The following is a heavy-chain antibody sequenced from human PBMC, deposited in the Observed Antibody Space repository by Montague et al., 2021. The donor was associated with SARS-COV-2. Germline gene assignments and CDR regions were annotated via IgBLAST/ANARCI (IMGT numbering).Heavy chain of an antibody. V-gene: IGHV6-1*01. CDR1: GDSVSSNIAT. CDR3: ARMPVGSKYYFVF. CDR2: TYYRSKWYN. Sequence: CAISGDSVSSNIATWNWIRQSPSRGLEWLGRTYYRSKWYNDYAESVKSRITIDPDTSKHQFSLHLNSVTPEDTAVYYCARMPVGSKYYFVFWGQGTLVTVSS. J-gene: IGHJ4*02. D-gene: IGHD4-11*01.